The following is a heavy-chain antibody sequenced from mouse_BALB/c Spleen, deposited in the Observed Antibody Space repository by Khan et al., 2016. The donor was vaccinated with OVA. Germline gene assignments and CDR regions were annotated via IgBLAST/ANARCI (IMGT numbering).Heavy chain of an antibody. CDR3: ALPSYDPRDFDV. J-gene: IGHJ1*01. D-gene: IGHD2-3*01. CDR1: GFNIKDTY. CDR2: IAPANGTT. V-gene: IGHV14-3*02. Sequence: EVKLEESGAALVKPGASVDLSCTASGFNIKDTYIHWVKQRPEQGLEWIGRIAPANGTTKYDPKFQGKATITADTSSNTSYLRLSSLTSEDTAVYCGALPSYDPRDFDVWGAGTTVTVSS.